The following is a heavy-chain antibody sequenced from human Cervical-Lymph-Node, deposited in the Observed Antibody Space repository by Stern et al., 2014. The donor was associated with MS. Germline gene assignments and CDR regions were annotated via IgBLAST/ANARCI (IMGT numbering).Heavy chain of an antibody. J-gene: IGHJ4*02. CDR2: VDPEDGET. CDR1: GDTLSESS. D-gene: IGHD5-12*01. CDR3: ATDSGNDFDN. V-gene: IGHV1-24*01. Sequence: VQLVESGADVKKPGASVKVSCKVSGDTLSESSIHWVRQAPGQGLEWLGAVDPEDGETIYAENFQGRVTMTEDTSTDTAYMELSSLRSEDTAVYYCATDSGNDFDNWGQGTLVTVSS.